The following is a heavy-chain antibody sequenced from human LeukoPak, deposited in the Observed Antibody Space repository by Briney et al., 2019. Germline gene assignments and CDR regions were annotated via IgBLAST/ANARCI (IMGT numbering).Heavy chain of an antibody. J-gene: IGHJ4*02. CDR2: FHPETGEP. D-gene: IGHD2-2*01. CDR3: ASDFCSSRRCHPLFEY. CDR1: VYSLRDLS. V-gene: IGHV1-24*01. Sequence: ASVKVSCKISVYSLRDLSLHWVRQAPGEGLEWMGGFHPETGEPVYAQKFQGRLMLTEDTSTNTVYMELSSLRSDDTAVYFCASDFCSSRRCHPLFEYWGQGALVSVTS.